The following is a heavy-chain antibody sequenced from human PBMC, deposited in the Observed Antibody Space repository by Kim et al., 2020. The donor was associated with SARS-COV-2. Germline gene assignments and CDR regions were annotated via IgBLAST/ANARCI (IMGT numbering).Heavy chain of an antibody. J-gene: IGHJ3*02. CDR3: TPPGLDFAWLSHLI. CDR1: GFTFSNAW. V-gene: IGHV3-15*01. Sequence: GGSLRLSCAASGFTFSNAWMSWVRQAPGKGLEWVGRIKSKTDGGTTDSAAPVKGRSTISRDDSKNTLYLQMNSLKTEDTAVYYCTPPGLDFAWLSHLIWGQGTMVTVSS. CDR2: IKSKTDGGTT. D-gene: IGHD3-9*01.